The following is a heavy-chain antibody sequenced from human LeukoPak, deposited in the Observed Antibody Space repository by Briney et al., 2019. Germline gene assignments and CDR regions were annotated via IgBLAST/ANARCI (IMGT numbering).Heavy chain of an antibody. J-gene: IGHJ5*02. CDR3: ARGADGVSSNSRGWFDP. V-gene: IGHV4-39*07. CDR2: MYYRGNT. CDR1: GGSISTITYY. Sequence: PSETLSLTCTVSGGSISTITYYWGWIRQPPGKGLEWVGHMYYRGNTFYNPSLKSRVTISVDTSKNQFSLKLRSVTAADTAVYYCARGADGVSSNSRGWFDPWGQGTLVTVSS. D-gene: IGHD2-15*01.